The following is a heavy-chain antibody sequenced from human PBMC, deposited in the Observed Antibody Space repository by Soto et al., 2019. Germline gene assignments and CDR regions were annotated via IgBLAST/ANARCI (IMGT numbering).Heavy chain of an antibody. CDR3: AKDRSYGDPQHDAFDI. CDR1: GFTFSSYA. V-gene: IGHV3-23*01. Sequence: GGSLRLSCAASGFTFSSYAMSWVRQAPGKGLEWVSAISGGGGSTYYADSVKGRFTISRDNSKNTLYLQMSSLRAEDTAVYYCAKDRSYGDPQHDAFDIWGQGTMVTVSS. CDR2: ISGGGGST. D-gene: IGHD4-17*01. J-gene: IGHJ3*02.